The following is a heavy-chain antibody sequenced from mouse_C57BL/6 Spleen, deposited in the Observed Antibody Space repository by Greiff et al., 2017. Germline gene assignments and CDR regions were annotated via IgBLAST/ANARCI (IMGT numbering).Heavy chain of an antibody. J-gene: IGHJ3*01. Sequence: QVQLQQPGAELVMPGASVKLSCKASGYTFTSYWMHWVKQRPGQGLEWIGELDPSDSYTNYNQKFKGKSTLTVDKSSSTAYMQLSSLTSEDSAVYYCARYEDWDERFAYWGQGTLVTVSA. CDR2: LDPSDSYT. V-gene: IGHV1-69*01. CDR1: GYTFTSYW. CDR3: ARYEDWDERFAY. D-gene: IGHD4-1*01.